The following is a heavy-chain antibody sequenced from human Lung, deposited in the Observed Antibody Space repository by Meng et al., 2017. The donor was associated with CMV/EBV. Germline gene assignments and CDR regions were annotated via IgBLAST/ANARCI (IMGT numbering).Heavy chain of an antibody. J-gene: IGHJ5*02. V-gene: IGHV1-46*02. Sequence: VQRVQSGAEVKKPGASMRVSCKASGYTFNTYYMHWVRQAPGQGLEWMGVINPSGGSSIYAQRFQGRVTMTSDTSTTTVYMDLSSLRSEDTAVYYCARVSKGGSYRFDPWGQGTLVTVSS. D-gene: IGHD1-26*01. CDR1: GYTFNTYY. CDR2: INPSGGSS. CDR3: ARVSKGGSYRFDP.